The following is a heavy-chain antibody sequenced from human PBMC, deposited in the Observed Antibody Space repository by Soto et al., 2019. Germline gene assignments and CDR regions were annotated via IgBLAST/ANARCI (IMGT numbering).Heavy chain of an antibody. CDR1: GFSLTTRAVG. CDR3: AHTATSGTWAFGY. J-gene: IGHJ4*02. CDR2: IYWDDDK. D-gene: IGHD1-26*01. Sequence: QITLKESGPTLVKPTQTLTLTCAFSGFSLTTRAVGVGWIRQPPGKALEWLAVIYWDDDKRYSPSLKSRVSITKDTSKKQVVLTLTNRDHVDTATYYCAHTATSGTWAFGYWGQGILVTVSS. V-gene: IGHV2-5*02.